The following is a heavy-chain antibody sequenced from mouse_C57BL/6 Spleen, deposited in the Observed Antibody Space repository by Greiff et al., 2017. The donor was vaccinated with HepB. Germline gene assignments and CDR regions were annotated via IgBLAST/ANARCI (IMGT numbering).Heavy chain of an antibody. Sequence: EVQLQQSGPVLVKPGASVKMSCKASGYTFTDYYMNWVQQSHGKSLEWIGVINPYNGGTSYNQKFKGKATLTVDKSSSTAYMELNSLTSEDSAVYYCEREARGGGTGTTVTVSS. J-gene: IGHJ1*03. V-gene: IGHV1-19*01. CDR2: INPYNGGT. CDR1: GYTFTDYY. CDR3: EREARG.